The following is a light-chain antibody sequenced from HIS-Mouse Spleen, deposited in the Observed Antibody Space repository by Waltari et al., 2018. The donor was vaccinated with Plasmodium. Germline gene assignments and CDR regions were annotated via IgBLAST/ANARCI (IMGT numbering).Light chain of an antibody. J-gene: IGKJ1*01. CDR3: QQYNNWPRGT. V-gene: IGKV3-15*01. CDR1: QSVSSN. CDR2: CAS. Sequence: EIVMTQSPATLSVSPGERATLTCRASQSVSSNLAWYQQKPGQAPRLLIYCASTRATGSPARFSGSGSGTEFTLTISSMQSEDFAVYYCQQYNNWPRGTFGQGTKVEIK.